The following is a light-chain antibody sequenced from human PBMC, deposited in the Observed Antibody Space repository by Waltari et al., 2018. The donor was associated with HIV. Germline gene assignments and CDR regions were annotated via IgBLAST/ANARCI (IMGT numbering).Light chain of an antibody. J-gene: IGLJ3*02. CDR3: CSYAGSSTFGV. CDR2: EVS. V-gene: IGLV2-23*02. Sequence: QSALTQPASVSGSPGQSITISCTGTSSDVGSYNLVSWYQQHPGTAPKLMIYEVSKRPSGVSNRFSGSKSGNTASLTISGLQAEDEADYYCCSYAGSSTFGVFGGGTKLTVL. CDR1: SSDVGSYNL.